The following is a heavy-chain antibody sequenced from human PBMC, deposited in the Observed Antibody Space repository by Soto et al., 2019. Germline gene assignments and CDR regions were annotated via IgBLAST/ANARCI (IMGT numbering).Heavy chain of an antibody. CDR3: AKDRSIYASYYSDY. V-gene: IGHV3-23*01. Sequence: PGGSLRLSCAASGFIFSNYAMSWVRQAPGRGLEWVSAISGGGGSAYYTDSVKGRFTISRDNSKNTLYLQMSSLRAEDTAVYYCAKDRSIYASYYSDYWGQGTLVTVSS. CDR2: ISGGGGSA. J-gene: IGHJ4*02. D-gene: IGHD4-4*01. CDR1: GFIFSNYA.